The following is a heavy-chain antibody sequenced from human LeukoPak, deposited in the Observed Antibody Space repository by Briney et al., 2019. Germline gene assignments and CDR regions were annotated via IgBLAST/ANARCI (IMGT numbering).Heavy chain of an antibody. D-gene: IGHD6-19*01. V-gene: IGHV3-21*01. J-gene: IGHJ4*02. CDR1: EFSVGSNY. CDR2: ITSSSSYI. Sequence: PGGSLRLSCAASEFSVGSNYMNWVRQAPGKGLEWVSSITSSSSYIYYADSVKGRFTISRDNAKNSLYLQMNSLRAEDTAVYYCARVFRSGWYILDYWGQGTLVTVSS. CDR3: ARVFRSGWYILDY.